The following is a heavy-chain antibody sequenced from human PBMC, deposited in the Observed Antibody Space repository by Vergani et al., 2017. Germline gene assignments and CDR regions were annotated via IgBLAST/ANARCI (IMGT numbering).Heavy chain of an antibody. V-gene: IGHV4-59*01. J-gene: IGHJ6*02. CDR3: AGEVVDSNPAYYYYGMDV. Sequence: QVQLQESGPGLVKPSETLSLTCTVSGGSISSYYWSWIWQPPGKGLEWIGYIYYSGSTNYNPSLKSRVTISVDTSKNQFPLKLSSVTAADTAVYYCAGEVVDSNPAYYYYGMDVWGQGTTVTVSS. CDR1: GGSISSYY. CDR2: IYYSGST. D-gene: IGHD4-11*01.